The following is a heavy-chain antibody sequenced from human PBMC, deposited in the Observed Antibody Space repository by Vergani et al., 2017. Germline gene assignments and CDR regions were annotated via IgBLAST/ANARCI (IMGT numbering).Heavy chain of an antibody. V-gene: IGHV1-46*01. CDR1: GYTFTSYY. D-gene: IGHD3-22*01. CDR2: INPSGGST. CDR3: ARDREGYDSSGYFLFGY. Sequence: QVQLVQSGAEVKKPGASVKVSCKASGYTFTSYYMHWVRQAPGQGLEWMGIINPSGGSTSYAQKFQGRVTMTRDTSTSTAYMELSSLRSEDTAVYYCARDREGYDSSGYFLFGYWGQGTLVTVSS. J-gene: IGHJ4*02.